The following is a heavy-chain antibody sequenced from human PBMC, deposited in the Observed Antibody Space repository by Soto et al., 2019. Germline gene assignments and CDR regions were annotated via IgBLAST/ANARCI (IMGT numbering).Heavy chain of an antibody. J-gene: IGHJ4*02. V-gene: IGHV3-9*01. Sequence: EVQLVESGGGWVQPGRSLRLSCAASGFMFDDYAMQWVRQAPGKGLEWVSGMSWNNDNIGYADSVKGRFTISRDNARNSLYLQMNSLRNEDTALYYCVKGLGFGSGWYRGFDSWGQGTGVSVSS. CDR1: GFMFDDYA. CDR3: VKGLGFGSGWYRGFDS. D-gene: IGHD6-19*01. CDR2: MSWNNDNI.